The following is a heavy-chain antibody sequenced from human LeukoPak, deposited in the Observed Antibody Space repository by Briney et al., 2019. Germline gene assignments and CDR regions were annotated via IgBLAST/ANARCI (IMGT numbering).Heavy chain of an antibody. CDR2: ISPYNEYT. D-gene: IGHD5-12*01. Sequence: ASVKVSCKASGYTFTGYYMHWVRQAPGQGLEWMGWISPYNEYTDYAQKLQDRVIMTTDTSTGTVSLELKSLRSDDTAVYYCARIQNGYDFDYWGQGTLVTVSS. CDR3: ARIQNGYDFDY. V-gene: IGHV1-18*04. CDR1: GYTFTGYY. J-gene: IGHJ4*02.